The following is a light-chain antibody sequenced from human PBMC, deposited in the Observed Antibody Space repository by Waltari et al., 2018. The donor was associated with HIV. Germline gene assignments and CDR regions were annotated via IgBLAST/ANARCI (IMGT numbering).Light chain of an antibody. Sequence: QSVLTQPPSVSGAPGPRVTISCTGSSSNIGAGLTVHWYQQVPATPPKLLIYANSSRPAGGPDRGSGSNCGASASPAITGLQAEDEADDYCQSYDSSLSGSRVFGTGTKVTVL. CDR3: QSYDSSLSGSRV. J-gene: IGLJ1*01. CDR2: ANS. V-gene: IGLV1-40*01. CDR1: SSNIGAGLT.